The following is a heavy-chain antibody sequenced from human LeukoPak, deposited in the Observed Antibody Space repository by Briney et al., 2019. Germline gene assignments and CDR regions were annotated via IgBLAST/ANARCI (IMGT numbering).Heavy chain of an antibody. D-gene: IGHD3-22*01. CDR2: IGGSDGTT. Sequence: GGSLRLSCAASGFTFSTYAMNWVRQAPGKGLEWVSTIGGSDGTTYYADAVKGRFTISRDNSKNTLYLQLNSLRAEDTAVYYCAKATGWLDPYDYWGQGTLGTVSS. CDR1: GFTFSTYA. J-gene: IGHJ4*02. V-gene: IGHV3-23*01. CDR3: AKATGWLDPYDY.